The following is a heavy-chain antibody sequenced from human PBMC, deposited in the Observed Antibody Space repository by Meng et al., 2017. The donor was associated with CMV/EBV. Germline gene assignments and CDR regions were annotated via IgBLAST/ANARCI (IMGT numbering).Heavy chain of an antibody. Sequence: QMRWQKCGPQLAMPWRSLSLTCTVSGGSISIYYWSWIRQPAGKGLEWIGRIYTSGSTNYNPSLKSRVTMSVDTSKNQFSLKLSSVTAADTAVYYCARGGLYYYDSSGHFDYWGQGTLVTVSS. CDR3: ARGGLYYYDSSGHFDY. CDR2: IYTSGST. D-gene: IGHD3-22*01. J-gene: IGHJ4*02. V-gene: IGHV4-4*07. CDR1: GGSISIYY.